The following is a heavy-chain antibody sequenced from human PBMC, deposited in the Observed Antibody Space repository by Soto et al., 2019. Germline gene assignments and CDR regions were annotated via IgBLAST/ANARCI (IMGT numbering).Heavy chain of an antibody. CDR1: GFTFSSYG. D-gene: IGHD6-19*01. J-gene: IGHJ4*02. CDR2: ISYDGSNK. Sequence: QVQLVESGGGVVQPGRSLRLSCAASGFTFSSYGMHWVRQAPGKGLEWVAVISYDGSNKYYADSVKGRFTISRDNSKNTLYLQMNSLRAEDTAVYYCAKAREPVAVAAAFDYWGQGTLVTVYS. V-gene: IGHV3-30*18. CDR3: AKAREPVAVAAAFDY.